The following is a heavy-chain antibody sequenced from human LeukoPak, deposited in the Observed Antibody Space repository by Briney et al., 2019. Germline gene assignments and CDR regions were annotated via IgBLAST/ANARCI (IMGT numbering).Heavy chain of an antibody. D-gene: IGHD3-22*01. V-gene: IGHV3-11*01. CDR3: ARAPLYAYYYDSSGYPFDY. J-gene: IGHJ4*02. CDR2: ISSSGSTI. CDR1: GFTVSTNY. Sequence: GGSLRLSCAASGFTVSTNYMSWIRQAPGKGLGWVSYISSSGSTIYYADSVKGRFTISRDNAKNSLYLQMNSLRAEDTAVYYCARAPLYAYYYDSSGYPFDYWGQGTLVTVSS.